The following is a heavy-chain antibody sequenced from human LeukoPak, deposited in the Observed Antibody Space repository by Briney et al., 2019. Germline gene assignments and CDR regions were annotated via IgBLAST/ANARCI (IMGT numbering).Heavy chain of an antibody. D-gene: IGHD3-16*02. V-gene: IGHV4-34*01. CDR1: GGSFSGYY. CDR2: INHSGST. J-gene: IGHJ5*02. CDR3: ARRKPYYVWGSYRPWFDP. Sequence: PSETLSLTWAVYGGSFSGYYWSWIRQPPGKGLEWIGEINHSGSTNYNPSLKSRVTISVDTSKNQFTLKLSSVTAADTAVYYCARRKPYYVWGSYRPWFDPWGQGTLVTVSS.